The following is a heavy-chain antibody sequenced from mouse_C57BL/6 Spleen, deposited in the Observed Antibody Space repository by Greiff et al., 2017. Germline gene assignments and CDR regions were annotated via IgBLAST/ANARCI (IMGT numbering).Heavy chain of an antibody. D-gene: IGHD2-4*01. CDR1: GYTFTDYY. CDR3: ARHDYDDY. V-gene: IGHV1-26*01. CDR2: INPNNGGT. Sequence: EVQLQQSGPELVKPGASVQISCKASGYTFTDYYMNWVKQSHGKSLEWIGDINPNNGGTSYNQKFKGKATLTVDKSSSTAYMELRSLTSEDSAVYYCARHDYDDYWGQGTTLTVSS. J-gene: IGHJ2*01.